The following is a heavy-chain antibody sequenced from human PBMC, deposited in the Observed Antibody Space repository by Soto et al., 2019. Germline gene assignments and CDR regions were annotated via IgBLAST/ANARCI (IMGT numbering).Heavy chain of an antibody. CDR1: GGSVSSGSYY. CDR3: GSGSPYGMDV. V-gene: IGHV4-61*01. D-gene: IGHD3-10*01. CDR2: IYYSGST. Sequence: SETLSLTCTVSGGSVSSGSYYWSWIRQPPGKGLEWIGYIYYSGSTNYNPSLKSRVTISVDTSKNQFSLKLSSVTAADTAVYYYGSGSPYGMDVWGQGTTVTVSS. J-gene: IGHJ6*02.